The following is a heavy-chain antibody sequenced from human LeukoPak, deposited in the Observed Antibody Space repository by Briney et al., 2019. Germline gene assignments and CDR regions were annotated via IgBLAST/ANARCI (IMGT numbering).Heavy chain of an antibody. J-gene: IGHJ4*02. CDR2: ISNDGSRK. CDR1: GFTFSGFA. Sequence: GGSLRLPCAASGFTFSGFAMHWVRQAPGKGLEWVAIISNDGSRKYYAHSVEGRFTISRDNSKNTLYLQMDSLRAEDTAVYYCARDRAWNYFDYWGQGTLVTVSS. CDR3: ARDRAWNYFDY. V-gene: IGHV3-30*04. D-gene: IGHD3-3*01.